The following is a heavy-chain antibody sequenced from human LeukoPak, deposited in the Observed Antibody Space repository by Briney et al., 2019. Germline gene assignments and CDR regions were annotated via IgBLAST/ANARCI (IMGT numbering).Heavy chain of an antibody. J-gene: IGHJ4*02. V-gene: IGHV3-53*05. Sequence: GGSLRLSCAASGFSVSNSYMSWVRLAPGKGLEFVSALYPGGKTYYADSVKGRFTISSDTSKNTVDVQMTSLRAEDTAIYYCTRNREADTTEFAYWGQGTLVSVSS. D-gene: IGHD4-17*01. CDR1: GFSVSNSY. CDR2: LYPGGKT. CDR3: TRNREADTTEFAY.